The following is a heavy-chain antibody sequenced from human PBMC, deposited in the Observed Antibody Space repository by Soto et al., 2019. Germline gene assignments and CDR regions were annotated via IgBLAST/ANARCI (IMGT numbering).Heavy chain of an antibody. V-gene: IGHV3-30*18. CDR3: XNXKDXXRXXXXMDV. CDR2: ISFDGSER. CDR1: GLTFRDSG. Sequence: QVQLVESGGGVVQPGTSLRLSCVVSGLTFRDSGMHWVRQAPGKGLEWVAVISFDGSERHYRDSVKGRFSISRDNSRNTLYLQMNSLRGDDSAVYYCXNXKDXXRXXXXMDVXXXGSTVTVSS. J-gene: IGHJ6*01.